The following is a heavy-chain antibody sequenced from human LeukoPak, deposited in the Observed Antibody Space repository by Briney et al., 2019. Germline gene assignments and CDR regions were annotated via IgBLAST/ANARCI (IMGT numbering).Heavy chain of an antibody. Sequence: SETLSLTCTVYGGSSSGYYQSWIRQLPGKGLEWIGEVHPSGSTNNNPSLESRVTISEDTSKNQFSLKLTSVTAADTAVYYCARGLDAYKGGNYWGQGTLVSVSS. CDR1: GGSSSGYY. CDR3: ARGLDAYKGGNY. J-gene: IGHJ4*02. V-gene: IGHV4-34*01. CDR2: VHPSGST. D-gene: IGHD5-24*01.